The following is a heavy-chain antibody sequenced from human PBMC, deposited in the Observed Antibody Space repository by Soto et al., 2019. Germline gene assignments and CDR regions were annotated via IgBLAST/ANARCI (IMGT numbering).Heavy chain of an antibody. V-gene: IGHV3-23*01. CDR1: GFTFSSYA. D-gene: IGHD4-17*01. CDR3: AKDPNGDYVGAFDS. Sequence: GGFLRLSCAASGFTFSSYAMTWVRQAPGKGLEYVSSITGSGAGTYYADSVKGRFTISRDNSKNTLYLQLSSLRAEDTAIYFCAKDPNGDYVGAFDSWGQGSLVTVSS. CDR2: ITGSGAGT. J-gene: IGHJ4*02.